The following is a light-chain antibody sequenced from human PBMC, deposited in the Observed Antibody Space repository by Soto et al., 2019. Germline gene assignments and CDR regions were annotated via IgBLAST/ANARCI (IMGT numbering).Light chain of an antibody. CDR3: QQYNNWPAGT. Sequence: EIVMTQSPATLSLSPGERGTLSCRASQSVSSNLAWYQQKPGQAPRLLIYGASTRATGIPARFSGSGSGTEFTLTISSLQSEDFAVYYCQQYNNWPAGTFGQGTKVDIK. CDR1: QSVSSN. CDR2: GAS. V-gene: IGKV3-15*01. J-gene: IGKJ1*01.